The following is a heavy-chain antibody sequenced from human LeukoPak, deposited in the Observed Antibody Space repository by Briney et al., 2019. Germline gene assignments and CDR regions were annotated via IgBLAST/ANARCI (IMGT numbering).Heavy chain of an antibody. CDR1: GGSISSSSYY. CDR3: ARLEFRYCSSTSCYGGGWFDP. D-gene: IGHD2-2*01. J-gene: IGHJ5*02. CDR2: IYYSGST. V-gene: IGHV4-39*01. Sequence: SETLSLTCTASGGSISSSSYYWGWIRQPPGKGLEWIGSIYYSGSTYYNPSLKSRVTISVDTSKNQFSLKLSSVTAADTAVYYCARLEFRYCSSTSCYGGGWFDPWGQGTLVTVSS.